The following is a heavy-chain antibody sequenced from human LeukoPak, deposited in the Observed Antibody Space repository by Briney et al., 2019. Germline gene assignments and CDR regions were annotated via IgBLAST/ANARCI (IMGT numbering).Heavy chain of an antibody. CDR3: AREISYYNFWSGPPSLDV. J-gene: IGHJ6*04. D-gene: IGHD3-3*01. CDR2: VNPNSGGT. Sequence: ASVKVSCKASGYTFTGYYMHWVRQAPGQGLEWMGWVNPNSGGTNYAQKFQGRVTMTRDTSISTAYMELSRLRSDDTAVYYCAREISYYNFWSGPPSLDVWGKGTTVTVSS. V-gene: IGHV1-2*02. CDR1: GYTFTGYY.